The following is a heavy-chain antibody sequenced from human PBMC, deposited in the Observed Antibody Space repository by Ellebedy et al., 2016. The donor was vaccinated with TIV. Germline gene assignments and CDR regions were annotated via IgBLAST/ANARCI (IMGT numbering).Heavy chain of an antibody. CDR1: GFTFGDYA. V-gene: IGHV3-49*03. J-gene: IGHJ5*02. CDR2: IRSKAYGGTT. CDR3: TRGYDSSGYYHRDWFDP. D-gene: IGHD3-22*01. Sequence: GESLKISXPASGFTFGDYAMSWFRQAPGKGLEWVGFIRSKAYGGTTEYAASVKGRFTISRDDSKSIAYLQMNSLKTEDTAVYYCTRGYDSSGYYHRDWFDPWGQGTLVTVSS.